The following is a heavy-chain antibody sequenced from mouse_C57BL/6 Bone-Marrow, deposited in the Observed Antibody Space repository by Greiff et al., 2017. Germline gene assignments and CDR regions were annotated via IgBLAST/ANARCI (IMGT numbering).Heavy chain of an antibody. CDR3: ARSSYYGAWFAY. CDR2: IYPRSGNT. CDR1: GYTFTSYG. J-gene: IGHJ3*01. Sequence: QVHVKQSGAELARPGASVKLSCKASGYTFTSYGISWVKQRTGQGLEWIGEIYPRSGNTYYNEKFKGKATLTADKSSSTAYMELRSLTSEDSAVYFCARSSYYGAWFAYWGQGTLVTVSA. D-gene: IGHD2-13*01. V-gene: IGHV1-81*01.